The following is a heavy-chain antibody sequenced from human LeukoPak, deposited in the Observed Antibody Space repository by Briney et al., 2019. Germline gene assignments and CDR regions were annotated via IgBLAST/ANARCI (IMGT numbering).Heavy chain of an antibody. CDR2: IYYSGST. CDR3: ARVVYSSSWYEDY. J-gene: IGHJ4*02. V-gene: IGHV4-59*01. CDR1: GGSISSYY. Sequence: SETLSLTCTVSGGSISSYYWSWIRQPPGKGLEWIGYIYYSGSTNYNPSLKSRVAISVDTSKNQFPLKLSSVTAADTAVYYCARVVYSSSWYEDYWGQGTLVTV. D-gene: IGHD6-13*01.